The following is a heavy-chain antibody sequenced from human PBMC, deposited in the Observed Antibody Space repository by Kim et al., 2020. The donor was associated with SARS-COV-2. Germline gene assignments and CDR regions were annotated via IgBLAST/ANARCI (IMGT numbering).Heavy chain of an antibody. Sequence: GGSLRLSCAASGFTFSDYYMSRMRQAPGKGLEWVSYISNSGSTLYYPDSVKGRFTVSRDNARKSMYLQMNSLRAEDTAVYYCARGQAGWVFDYWGQGTLVTVSS. CDR3: ARGQAGWVFDY. J-gene: IGHJ4*02. V-gene: IGHV3-11*04. CDR1: GFTFSDYY. D-gene: IGHD6-19*01. CDR2: ISNSGSTL.